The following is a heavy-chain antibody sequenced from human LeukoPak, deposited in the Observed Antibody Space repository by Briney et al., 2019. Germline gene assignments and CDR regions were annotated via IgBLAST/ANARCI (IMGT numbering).Heavy chain of an antibody. J-gene: IGHJ4*02. V-gene: IGHV3-21*01. CDR3: AREYSSGYLPMDY. D-gene: IGHD6-19*01. CDR1: GFTFSSYS. Sequence: GGSLRLSCAASGFTFSSYSMNWVRQAPGKGLEWVSSISSSSSYIYYADSVKGRFTISRDNAKNSLYLQMNSQRAEDTAVYYCAREYSSGYLPMDYWGQGTLVTVSS. CDR2: ISSSSSYI.